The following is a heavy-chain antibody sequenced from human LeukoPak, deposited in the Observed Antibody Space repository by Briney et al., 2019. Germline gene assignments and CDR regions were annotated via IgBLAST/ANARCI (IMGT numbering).Heavy chain of an antibody. CDR3: ARHGLEDCTGGRCFQSFHYYGMDV. Sequence: GESLKISCQDSGYTFIDYWIGWVRQVPGKGLEWMGIIFPADSDTKYSPSFQGQVTISVDRSTSTAYLQWSSLKASDTAVYYCARHGLEDCTGGRCFQSFHYYGMDVWGQGTAVTVSS. D-gene: IGHD2-8*02. V-gene: IGHV5-51*01. CDR1: GYTFIDYW. CDR2: IFPADSDT. J-gene: IGHJ6*02.